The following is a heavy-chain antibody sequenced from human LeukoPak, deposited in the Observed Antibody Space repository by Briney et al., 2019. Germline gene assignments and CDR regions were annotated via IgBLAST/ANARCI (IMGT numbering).Heavy chain of an antibody. CDR1: GFTFSSSE. CDR3: AEVGIALIGGV. D-gene: IGHD3-10*02. V-gene: IGHV3-48*03. CDR2: ISSSGSTI. J-gene: IGHJ6*04. Sequence: GRSLRLSCAASGFTFSSSEMNWVRQAPGEGLEWVSYISSSGSTIYYADSVKGRFTISRDNAKNSLYLQVNSLRAEDTSVYYCAEVGIALIGGVWGKGTTVTISS.